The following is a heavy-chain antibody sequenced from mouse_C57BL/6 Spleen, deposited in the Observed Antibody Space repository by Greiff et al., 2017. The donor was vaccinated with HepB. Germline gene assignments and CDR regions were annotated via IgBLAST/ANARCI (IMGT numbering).Heavy chain of an antibody. Sequence: QVQLQQSGAELVRPGASVTLSCKASGYTFTDYEMHWVKQTPVHGLEWIGAIDPETGGTAYNQKFKGKAILTADKSSSTAYMELRSLTSEDSAVYYCTRGDYSNPWFADWGQGTLVTVSA. CDR1: GYTFTDYE. V-gene: IGHV1-15*01. CDR2: IDPETGGT. J-gene: IGHJ3*01. CDR3: TRGDYSNPWFAD. D-gene: IGHD2-5*01.